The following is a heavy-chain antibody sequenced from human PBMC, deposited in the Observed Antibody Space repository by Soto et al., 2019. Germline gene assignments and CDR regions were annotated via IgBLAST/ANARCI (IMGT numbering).Heavy chain of an antibody. J-gene: IGHJ3*01. V-gene: IGHV3-7*01. CDR3: ARHRLEEMNTISALDL. D-gene: IGHD6-25*01. CDR2: IKQDGSEK. CDR1: GFTYSRYG. Sequence: SQRVTCAAWGFTYSRYGMGSVSQAPGKGLEWVANIKQDGSEKYYVDSVKGRFTISRDNAKNSLYLQMKSVTAADTAMYYCARHRLEEMNTISALDLGGQGTMVTVSS.